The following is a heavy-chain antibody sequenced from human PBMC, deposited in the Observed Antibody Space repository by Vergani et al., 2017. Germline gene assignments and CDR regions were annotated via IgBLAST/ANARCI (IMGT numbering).Heavy chain of an antibody. V-gene: IGHV1-69-2*01. CDR1: GYTFADHY. D-gene: IGHD4-17*01. J-gene: IGHJ6*02. CDR3: ATPQTVTTSGMKV. Sequence: EVQLVQSGAEVKKPGATMKISCKVSGYTFADHYMHWVQQAPGKGLEWMGLVDPEDGETIYAEKFKGRVTIAADTSTDTAHMELSSLRSEDTAAYYCATPQTVTTSGMKVWRQGTTVIVSS. CDR2: VDPEDGET.